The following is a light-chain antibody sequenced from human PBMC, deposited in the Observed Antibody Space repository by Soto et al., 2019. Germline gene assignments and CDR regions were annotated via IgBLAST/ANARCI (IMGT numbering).Light chain of an antibody. J-gene: IGLJ1*01. CDR1: SSNIGSNT. Sequence: QSVLTQPPSASGTPGQRVTISCSGSSSNIGSNTVNWYQHLPGTAPKLIIYSNNQRPSVVPDRFSGSKSGTSASLAISGVQSEDEADYYCAAWDDSLNGLVLGTGTKVTVL. V-gene: IGLV1-44*01. CDR2: SNN. CDR3: AAWDDSLNGLV.